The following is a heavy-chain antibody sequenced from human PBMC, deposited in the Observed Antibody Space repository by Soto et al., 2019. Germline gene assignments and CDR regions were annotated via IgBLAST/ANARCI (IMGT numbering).Heavy chain of an antibody. J-gene: IGHJ6*02. V-gene: IGHV1-46*02. CDR1: GGMFYSSA. CDR2: INPSGGST. CDR3: ARVLGGAAAGQYYYYGMDV. Sequence: ASVKVSCKASGGMFYSSAINWVRQAPGQGLEWMGIINPSGGSTSYAQKFQGRVTMTRDTSTSTVYMELSSLRSEDTAVYYCARVLGGAAAGQYYYYGMDVWGQGTTVTVSS. D-gene: IGHD6-13*01.